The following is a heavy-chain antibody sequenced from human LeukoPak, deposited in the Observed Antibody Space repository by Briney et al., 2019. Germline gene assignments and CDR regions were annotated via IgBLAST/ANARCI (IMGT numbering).Heavy chain of an antibody. Sequence: PSETLSLTCTVSGGSISTYYWSWIRQPPGKGLEWIGHIYYSGSTNYNPSLNIRVTISVDTSKNQFSLKLSSVTAADTAVYYCARRGYCGGTSCYIFDYWGQGTLVTVSS. CDR2: IYYSGST. CDR1: GGSISTYY. D-gene: IGHD2-2*02. CDR3: ARRGYCGGTSCYIFDY. V-gene: IGHV4-59*08. J-gene: IGHJ4*02.